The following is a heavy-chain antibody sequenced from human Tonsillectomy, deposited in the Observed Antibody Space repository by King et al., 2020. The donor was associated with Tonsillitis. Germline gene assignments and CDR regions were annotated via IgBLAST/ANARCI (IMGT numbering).Heavy chain of an antibody. CDR1: GFMFSSYA. CDR2: ISGSGGNT. V-gene: IGHV3-23*01. D-gene: IGHD6-13*01. Sequence: VQLLESGGGLVQPGGSLTLSCAASGFMFSSYAMSWVRQAPGKGLEWVSAISGSGGNTFYVDSVKGRFTISRDNSKNTLSLQMNSLRAEDTAAYYCAKSGGVAATGTFRDYYYYMDVWGKGTTVTVSS. CDR3: AKSGGVAATGTFRDYYYYMDV. J-gene: IGHJ6*03.